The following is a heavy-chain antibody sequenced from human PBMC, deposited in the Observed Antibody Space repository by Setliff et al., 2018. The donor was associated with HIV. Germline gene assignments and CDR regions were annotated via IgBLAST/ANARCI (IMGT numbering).Heavy chain of an antibody. Sequence: PGGSLRLSCEGSGFIFSNYAMHWVRLGPGKGLEWVSTISWNSDIMDYADSVKGRFVISRDNVEKSLHLQMNSLTTEDTALYYCVRDGSGIGRNFFYMDVWGKGTTVTVSS. CDR3: VRDGSGIGRNFFYMDV. V-gene: IGHV3-9*01. CDR1: GFIFSNYA. J-gene: IGHJ6*03. D-gene: IGHD3-3*01. CDR2: ISWNSDIM.